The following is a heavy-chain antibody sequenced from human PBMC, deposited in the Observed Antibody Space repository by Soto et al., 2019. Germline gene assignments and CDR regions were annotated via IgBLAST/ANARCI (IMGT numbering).Heavy chain of an antibody. CDR1: GFTFSSHV. Sequence: GGSLRLSCAASGFTFSSHVMSWVRQAPGKGLEWVSAVSGSGNNTFYADSVKGRFTISRDNSKNTLYLQMNSLRAEDTAVYYWAKGQGSGWPYFDYWGQGTLVTVSS. CDR3: AKGQGSGWPYFDY. J-gene: IGHJ4*02. CDR2: VSGSGNNT. V-gene: IGHV3-23*01. D-gene: IGHD6-19*01.